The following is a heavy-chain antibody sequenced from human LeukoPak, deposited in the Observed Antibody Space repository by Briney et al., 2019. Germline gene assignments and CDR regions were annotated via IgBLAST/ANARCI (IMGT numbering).Heavy chain of an antibody. CDR1: GFTFSSYS. V-gene: IGHV3-48*01. J-gene: IGHJ4*02. CDR3: ARGRVITMVRGVLVY. D-gene: IGHD3-10*01. Sequence: GGSLRLSCAASGFTFSSYSMNWVRQAPGKGLEWVSYIGSSSTIYYADSVKGRFTISRDNAKNSLYLQMNSLRAEDTAVYYCARGRVITMVRGVLVYWGQGTLVTVSS. CDR2: IGSSSTI.